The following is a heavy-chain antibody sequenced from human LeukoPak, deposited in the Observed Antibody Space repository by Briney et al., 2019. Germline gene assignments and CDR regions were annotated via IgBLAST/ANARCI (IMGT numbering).Heavy chain of an antibody. J-gene: IGHJ4*02. V-gene: IGHV1-8*03. CDR2: INPNTGDR. Sequence: VASVKVSCKASGYTFTNYHINWVRQAPGQGLEWMGWINPNTGDRGYAQKFQGRVGITSDTSISTAYMELGSLRSEDTAVYFCARTTSLTASGYDYWGQGTLVTVSS. CDR1: GYTFTNYH. D-gene: IGHD4-17*01. CDR3: ARTTSLTASGYDY.